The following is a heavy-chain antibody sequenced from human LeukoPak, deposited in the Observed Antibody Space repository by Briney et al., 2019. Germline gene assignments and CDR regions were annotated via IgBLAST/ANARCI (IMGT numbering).Heavy chain of an antibody. V-gene: IGHV3-33*01. CDR2: IWYDGSNK. Sequence: GGSLRLSCAASGFTFSSYGMHWVRQAPGKGLEWVAVIWYDGSNKYYADSVKGRFTISRDNSENTLYLQMNSLRAEDTAVYYCARSGQEYSYGYVPYYFDYWGQGTLVTVSS. J-gene: IGHJ4*02. D-gene: IGHD5-18*01. CDR1: GFTFSSYG. CDR3: ARSGQEYSYGYVPYYFDY.